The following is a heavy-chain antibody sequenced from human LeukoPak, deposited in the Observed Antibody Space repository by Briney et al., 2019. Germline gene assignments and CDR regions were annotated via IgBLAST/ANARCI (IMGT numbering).Heavy chain of an antibody. J-gene: IGHJ6*03. Sequence: GGSLRLSCAASGFLFSSYSMNWVRQAPGKGLEWVGRIKSKTDGGTTDYAAPVKGRFTISRDDSKNTLYLQMNSLKTEDTAVYYCTTVITIRGRDSHYYYMDVWGKGTTVTVSS. V-gene: IGHV3-15*01. CDR2: IKSKTDGGTT. D-gene: IGHD3-10*01. CDR3: TTVITIRGRDSHYYYMDV. CDR1: GFLFSSYS.